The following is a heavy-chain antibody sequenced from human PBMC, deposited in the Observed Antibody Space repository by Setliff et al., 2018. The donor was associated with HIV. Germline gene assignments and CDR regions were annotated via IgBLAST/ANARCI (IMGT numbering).Heavy chain of an antibody. D-gene: IGHD3-3*01. Sequence: PSETLSLTCTVSGGSISSGGFYWTWIRQPAGKGLEWIGHITASGGATYNPSVKSRVSISLGSPSSEFSLRLTSVSAADTAVYYCARAVVFASGNFWFDPWGPGALVTVSS. CDR1: GGSISSGGFY. J-gene: IGHJ5*02. CDR3: ARAVVFASGNFWFDP. V-gene: IGHV4-61*09. CDR2: ITASGGA.